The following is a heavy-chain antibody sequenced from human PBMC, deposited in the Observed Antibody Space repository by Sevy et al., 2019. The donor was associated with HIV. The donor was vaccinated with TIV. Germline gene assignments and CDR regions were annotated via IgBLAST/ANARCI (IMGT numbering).Heavy chain of an antibody. CDR3: ARGFAVADYYFDY. CDR1: GYTFTSYG. V-gene: IGHV1-18*04. Sequence: ASVKVSCKASGYTFTSYGVSWVRQAPGQGLEYMGWISAYNGDTNYAQKVQGRVTMTTDTSTSTAYMELTSLTTDDTAVYYCARGFAVADYYFDYWGQGTLVTVSS. J-gene: IGHJ4*02. CDR2: ISAYNGDT. D-gene: IGHD6-19*01.